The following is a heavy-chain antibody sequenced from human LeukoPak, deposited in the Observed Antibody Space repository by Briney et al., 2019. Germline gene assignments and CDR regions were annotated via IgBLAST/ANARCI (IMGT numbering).Heavy chain of an antibody. V-gene: IGHV1-2*02. Sequence: ASVKVSFTASVYTFTSYYMHWVRQAPGQGLEWMGWINPNSGGTNYAQKFQGRVSMTRDTSISTAYMELSRLRSDDTAVYYCARVVVEAYYYDSSGSGPFDYWGQGTLVTVSS. CDR3: ARVVVEAYYYDSSGSGPFDY. D-gene: IGHD3-22*01. CDR1: VYTFTSYY. J-gene: IGHJ4*02. CDR2: INPNSGGT.